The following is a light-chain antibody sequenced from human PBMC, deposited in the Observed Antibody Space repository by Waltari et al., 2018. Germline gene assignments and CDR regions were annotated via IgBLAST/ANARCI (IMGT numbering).Light chain of an antibody. CDR3: QQRYTLPYT. CDR2: AAS. Sequence: DVQMTQSQPSLSASVGDRVTITCRASQSISGQLNWYQHKPGKGPNLLIYAASSLQNGVPSRFRCTRSGTDFSLTISSLQPEDFATYYCQQRYTLPYTFGQGTKLEI. CDR1: QSISGQ. V-gene: IGKV1-39*01. J-gene: IGKJ2*01.